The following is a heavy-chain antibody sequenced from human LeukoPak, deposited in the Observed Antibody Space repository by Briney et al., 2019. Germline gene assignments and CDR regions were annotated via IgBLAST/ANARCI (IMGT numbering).Heavy chain of an antibody. J-gene: IGHJ6*01. Sequence: GGSLRLSCAASGFTVSTNYMNWVRQAPGKGLEWVAVIYSGGSTYYADSVKGRFTISRDNSKNELYLQMNSLRAEDTAVYYCARDRVTMFILRDLYLCYMGVGGQGPTLPVP. CDR2: IYSGGST. CDR3: ARDRVTMFILRDLYLCYMGV. V-gene: IGHV3-53*01. D-gene: IGHD3-10*02. CDR1: GFTVSTNY.